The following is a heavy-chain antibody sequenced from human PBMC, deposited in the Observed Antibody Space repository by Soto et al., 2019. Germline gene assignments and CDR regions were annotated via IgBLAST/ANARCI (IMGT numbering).Heavy chain of an antibody. CDR2: ISGSGGGT. J-gene: IGHJ1*01. CDR3: AKAPTLSGSQHFQH. CDR1: GFIFSSYA. V-gene: IGHV3-23*01. D-gene: IGHD1-26*01. Sequence: PGGSLRLSCAASGFIFSSYAMSWVRQAPGKGLEWVSAISGSGGGTYYADSVKGRFTISRDNSKNTLYLQMNSLRAEDTAVYYCAKAPTLSGSQHFQHWGQGTLVTVSS.